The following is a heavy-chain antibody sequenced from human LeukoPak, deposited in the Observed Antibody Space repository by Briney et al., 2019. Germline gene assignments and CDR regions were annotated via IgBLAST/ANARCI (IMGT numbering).Heavy chain of an antibody. Sequence: PGGPLRLPCAASGFPFSSYAMNWVRQAPVKGLEWVSGISGSGRDTYYAHSVKGRFTISRDNSKNTLYLQMNSLRADDTAVYYCATNYYDSSGYFPDFDYWGQGALVSVSS. J-gene: IGHJ4*02. CDR1: GFPFSSYA. CDR2: ISGSGRDT. V-gene: IGHV3-23*01. CDR3: ATNYYDSSGYFPDFDY. D-gene: IGHD3-22*01.